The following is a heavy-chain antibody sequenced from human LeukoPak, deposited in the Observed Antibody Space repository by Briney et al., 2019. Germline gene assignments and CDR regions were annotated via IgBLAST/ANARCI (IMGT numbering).Heavy chain of an antibody. D-gene: IGHD3-10*01. CDR3: ARDGALLLWFGELGEIDY. Sequence: SGGSLRLSCAISGFTSTTAWMTWVRQAPGKGLEWVADIRQDGSDKYYVDSVKGRFAISRDNAKNLLYLQMNSLRAEDTAVYYCARDGALLLWFGELGEIDYWGQGTLVTVSS. V-gene: IGHV3-7*01. J-gene: IGHJ4*02. CDR2: IRQDGSDK. CDR1: GFTSTTAW.